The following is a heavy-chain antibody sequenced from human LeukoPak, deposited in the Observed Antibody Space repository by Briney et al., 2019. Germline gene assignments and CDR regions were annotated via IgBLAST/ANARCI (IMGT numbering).Heavy chain of an antibody. V-gene: IGHV3-48*01. Sequence: GGSLRLSCAASGFTFSSYSMNWVRQAPGKGLEWVSYISSSSSTIYYADSVKGRFTISRDNAKNSLYLQMNSLRAEHTAVYYCARDDEYSYGPYYYYYYMDVWGKGTTVTVSS. J-gene: IGHJ6*03. CDR2: ISSSSSTI. D-gene: IGHD5-18*01. CDR1: GFTFSSYS. CDR3: ARDDEYSYGPYYYYYYMDV.